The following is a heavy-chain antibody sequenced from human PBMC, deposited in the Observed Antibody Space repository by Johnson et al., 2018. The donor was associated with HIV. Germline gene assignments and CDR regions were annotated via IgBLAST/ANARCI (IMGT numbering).Heavy chain of an antibody. J-gene: IGHJ3*02. CDR2: IKSKTDGGTT. Sequence: MLLVESGGGLVKPGGSLRLSCAASGFTFSNAWMSWVRQAPGKGLEWVGRIKSKTDGGTTDYAAPVKGRFTISRDDSKNTLYLQMNSLRAEDTAVYYCARPRAYSSSWFAFDIWGQGTMVTVSS. CDR1: GFTFSNAW. V-gene: IGHV3-15*01. CDR3: ARPRAYSSSWFAFDI. D-gene: IGHD6-13*01.